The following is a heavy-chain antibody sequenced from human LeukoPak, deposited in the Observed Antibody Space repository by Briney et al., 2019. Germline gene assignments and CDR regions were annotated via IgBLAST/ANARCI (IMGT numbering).Heavy chain of an antibody. CDR1: EFTFSSYA. V-gene: IGHV3-23*01. CDR2: ISGSGGST. D-gene: IGHD2-15*01. J-gene: IGHJ4*02. Sequence: PGGSLRLSCAASEFTFSSYAMSWVRQAPGKGLEWVSAISGSGGSTYYADSVKGRFTISRDNSKNTLYLQMNSLRAEDTAVYYCASTHRVVAATFDYWGQGTLVTVSS. CDR3: ASTHRVVAATFDY.